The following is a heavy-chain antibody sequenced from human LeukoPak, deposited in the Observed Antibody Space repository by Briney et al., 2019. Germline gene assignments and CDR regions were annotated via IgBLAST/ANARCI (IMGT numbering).Heavy chain of an antibody. CDR2: ISSSSSTI. V-gene: IGHV3-48*04. D-gene: IGHD6-19*01. J-gene: IGHJ4*02. CDR1: GFTFSSYS. CDR3: ARDPAVAGTDYGDY. Sequence: TGGSLRLSRAASGFTFSSYSMNWVRQAPGKGLEWVSYISSSSSTIYYADSVKGRFTISRDNAKNSLCLQMNSLRAEDTAVYYCARDPAVAGTDYGDYWGQGTLVTVSS.